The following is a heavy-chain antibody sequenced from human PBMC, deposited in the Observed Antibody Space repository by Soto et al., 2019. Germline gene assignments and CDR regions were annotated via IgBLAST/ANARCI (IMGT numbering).Heavy chain of an antibody. D-gene: IGHD4-17*01. Sequence: PXESLLLSCAASGFTFSGSAMYWVRQASGKGLEWVGRIRSKANSYATAYAESVKGRFTISRDDSKNTAYLQMNSLKTEDTAVYYCTRRYDYNDYPRWFDPWGQGTLVTVSS. CDR3: TRRYDYNDYPRWFDP. CDR1: GFTFSGSA. J-gene: IGHJ5*02. CDR2: IRSKANSYAT. V-gene: IGHV3-73*01.